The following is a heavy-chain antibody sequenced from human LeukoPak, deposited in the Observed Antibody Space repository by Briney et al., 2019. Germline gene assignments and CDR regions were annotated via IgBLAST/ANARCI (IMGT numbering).Heavy chain of an antibody. V-gene: IGHV3-7*03. CDR2: IKQDESEK. CDR1: GFTFSNYW. J-gene: IGHJ4*02. Sequence: GGSLRLSCAASGFTFSNYWMSWVRQAPGKGLEWVANIKQDESEKYYVDSVKGRFTSSRDNAKDSLYLQMNSLRAEDTAVYYCARSSGSHKELDYWGQGTLVTVSS. CDR3: ARSSGSHKELDY. D-gene: IGHD3-22*01.